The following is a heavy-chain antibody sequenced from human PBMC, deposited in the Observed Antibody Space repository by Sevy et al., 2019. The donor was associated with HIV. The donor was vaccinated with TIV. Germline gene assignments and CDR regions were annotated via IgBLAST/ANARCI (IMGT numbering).Heavy chain of an antibody. D-gene: IGHD6-13*01. CDR1: GFSFSSYS. J-gene: IGHJ1*01. CDR2: ITSSSSSI. Sequence: GGSLRLSCAASGFSFSSYSLNWVRQAPGKGLEWVSYITSSSSSIYYADSVKGRFTISRDNAKNSLYLQMNSLGDEDTAVYYCASEPTLGAAGLAEYFQHWGQGTLVTVSS. CDR3: ASEPTLGAAGLAEYFQH. V-gene: IGHV3-48*02.